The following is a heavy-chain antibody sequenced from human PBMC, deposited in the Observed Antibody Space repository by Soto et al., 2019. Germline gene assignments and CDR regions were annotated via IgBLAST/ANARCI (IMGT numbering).Heavy chain of an antibody. CDR1: GGSISSSY. Sequence: QVQLQESGPGLERPSQTLSLTCSVSGGSISSSYWSWIRQTPGQGLEWIGPIYYSGSTDYNPSLKRRVTRAVGASKSQLPLELNSVTAADTAVYYWARKALTDYAGARRTLDVWGQGTRFTVSS. D-gene: IGHD4-17*01. CDR3: ARKALTDYAGARRTLDV. CDR2: IYYSGST. J-gene: IGHJ3*01. V-gene: IGHV4-59*08.